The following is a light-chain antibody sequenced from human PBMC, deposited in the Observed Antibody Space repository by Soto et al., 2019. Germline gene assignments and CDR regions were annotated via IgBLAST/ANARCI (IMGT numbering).Light chain of an antibody. CDR1: ESVYSN. J-gene: IGKJ4*01. CDR2: AAS. V-gene: IGKV3-15*01. CDR3: QQYAKWPLT. Sequence: EIVMTQSPATLSVSQGERATLSCRASESVYSNLAWYQQEPGQAPTLRIFAASTRAPGIPARFSGSGSGTEFTLTISTLQSEDFGVYYCQQYAKWPLTFGGGTKVEIK.